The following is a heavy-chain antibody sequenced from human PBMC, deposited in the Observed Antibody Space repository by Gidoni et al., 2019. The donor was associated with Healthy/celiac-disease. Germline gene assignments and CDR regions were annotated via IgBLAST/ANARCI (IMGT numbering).Heavy chain of an antibody. CDR2: ISGSGGST. CDR1: GFTFSSYA. D-gene: IGHD3-22*01. Sequence: EVQLLESGGGLVQPGGSLRLSCAASGFTFSSYAMSWVRQAPGKGLEWVSAISGSGGSTYYADSVKGRFTISRDNSKTTLYLQMNSLRAEDTAVYYCAKDSYYYDSSGYWGYWGQGTLVTVSS. J-gene: IGHJ1*01. CDR3: AKDSYYYDSSGYWGY. V-gene: IGHV3-23*01.